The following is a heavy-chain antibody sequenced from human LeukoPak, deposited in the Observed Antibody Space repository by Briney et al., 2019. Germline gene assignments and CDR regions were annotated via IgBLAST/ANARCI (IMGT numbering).Heavy chain of an antibody. CDR2: INHSGST. J-gene: IGHJ4*02. CDR3: ARDSGGTVTFDY. D-gene: IGHD4-11*01. Sequence: ETLSLTCAVYGGSFSGYYWSWIRQPPGKGLEWIGEINHSGSTNYNPSLKSRVTISVDTSKNQFSLKLSSVTAADTAVYYCARDSGGTVTFDYWGQGTLVTVSS. V-gene: IGHV4-34*01. CDR1: GGSFSGYY.